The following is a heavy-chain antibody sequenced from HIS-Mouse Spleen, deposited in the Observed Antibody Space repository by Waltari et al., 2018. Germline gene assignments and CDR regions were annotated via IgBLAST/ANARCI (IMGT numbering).Heavy chain of an antibody. CDR1: GGSISSSSYY. CDR3: ARHNLNYWYFDL. Sequence: QLQLQESGPGLVKPSETLSLTCTVSGGSISSSSYYWGWIRQPPGKGLEWIGSIYYSGVTYYNPSLKSRVTISVDTSKNQFSLKLSSVTAADTAVYYCARHNLNYWYFDLWGRGTLVTVSS. V-gene: IGHV4-39*01. CDR2: IYYSGVT. J-gene: IGHJ2*01.